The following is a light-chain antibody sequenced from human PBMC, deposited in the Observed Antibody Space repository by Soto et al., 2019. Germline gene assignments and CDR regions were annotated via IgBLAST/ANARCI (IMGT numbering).Light chain of an antibody. V-gene: IGLV1-44*01. CDR1: RSNIGSAT. CDR2: IDN. CDR3: ATWDDSLNGPL. Sequence: QSVLTQPPSASGTPGQRVTISCSGSRSNIGSATVNWYQQLPGTAPKLLIYIDNQRPSGVPDRFSGSKSGSSASLAISGLQSEDEAIYYCATWDDSLNGPLFGGGTKVTVL. J-gene: IGLJ2*01.